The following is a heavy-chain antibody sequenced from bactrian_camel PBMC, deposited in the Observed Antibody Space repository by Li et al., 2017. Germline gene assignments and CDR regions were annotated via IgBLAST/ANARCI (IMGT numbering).Heavy chain of an antibody. CDR2: ISSSGGST. CDR3: AKELYEFDY. V-gene: IGHV3S31*01. J-gene: IGHJ4*01. CDR1: GFSFGSYA. Sequence: VQLVESGGTLVQPGGSLTLSCVASGFSFGSYAMSWVRQAPGKGLEWVSLISSSGGSTLYADSVKGRFPISRDNAKKTLYLQLNSLKTEDTATYYCAKELYEFDYWGQGTQVTVS.